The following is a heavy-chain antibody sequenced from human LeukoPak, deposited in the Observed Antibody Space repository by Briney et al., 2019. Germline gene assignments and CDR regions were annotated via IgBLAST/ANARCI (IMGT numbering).Heavy chain of an antibody. CDR2: ISGSGSST. V-gene: IGHV3-23*01. D-gene: IGHD1-14*01. J-gene: IGHJ4*02. CDR3: ATNQTAGGHRFDY. CDR1: GFTFSSFA. Sequence: PGGSLRLSCAASGFTFSSFAMSWVRQAPGKGLDWVSAISGSGSSTSYADSVKGRFTISRDNSKNTLYLQMNSLRAEDTAVYYCATNQTAGGHRFDYWGRGTLVTVSS.